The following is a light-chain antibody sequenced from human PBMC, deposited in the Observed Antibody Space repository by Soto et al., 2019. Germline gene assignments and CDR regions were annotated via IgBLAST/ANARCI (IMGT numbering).Light chain of an antibody. CDR2: GAS. V-gene: IGKV3-15*01. CDR3: QQSNSWPYT. Sequence: EIVMTQSPATLSVSPGERATLSCRASQSVSSNLAWYQQKPGQGPRLLFYGASTRATGIPARFIGSGSGTDFTLTISSLQSEDFAVYYCQQSNSWPYTFGQGTKLEIK. J-gene: IGKJ2*01. CDR1: QSVSSN.